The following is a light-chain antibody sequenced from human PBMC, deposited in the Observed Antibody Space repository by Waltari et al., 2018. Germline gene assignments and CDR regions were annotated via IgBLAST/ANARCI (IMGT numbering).Light chain of an antibody. Sequence: QSVLTQPPSASGTPGQRVPIPCSGSSHNWRTNSAHWYQPIPGPAPRLLIYRNEQRPSGVPDRFSGSKSGTSASLTISGLQTEDEADYYCCSYSTGGSWMFGGGTKLTVL. CDR2: RNE. V-gene: IGLV1-44*01. CDR3: CSYSTGGSWM. J-gene: IGLJ3*02. CDR1: SHNWRTNS.